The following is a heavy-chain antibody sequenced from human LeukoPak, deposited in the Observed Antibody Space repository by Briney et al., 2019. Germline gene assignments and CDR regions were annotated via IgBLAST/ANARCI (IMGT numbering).Heavy chain of an antibody. Sequence: PGGSLRLSCAASGFTFSSYAMSWVRQAPGKGLEWVANIKQDGSEKYYVDSVKGRFTISRDNAKNSLYLQMSSLRAEGTAVYYCARAGGDAFDIWGQGTMVTVSS. D-gene: IGHD3-16*01. J-gene: IGHJ3*02. CDR1: GFTFSSYA. CDR3: ARAGGDAFDI. CDR2: IKQDGSEK. V-gene: IGHV3-7*03.